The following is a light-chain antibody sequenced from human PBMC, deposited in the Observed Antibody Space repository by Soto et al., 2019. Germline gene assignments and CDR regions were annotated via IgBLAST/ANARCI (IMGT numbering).Light chain of an antibody. CDR2: GTS. CDR3: QLYVSSPPGYT. V-gene: IGKV3-20*01. CDR1: QSVSSTY. Sequence: EIVLTQSPGTLSLSPGERATLSCRASQSVSSTYLAWYQQKPGQAPGLLLYGTSNRATGIPDRFSGSGSGTDFTITITRLKPEDFAMYYCQLYVSSPPGYTFGQGTKLEIK. J-gene: IGKJ2*01.